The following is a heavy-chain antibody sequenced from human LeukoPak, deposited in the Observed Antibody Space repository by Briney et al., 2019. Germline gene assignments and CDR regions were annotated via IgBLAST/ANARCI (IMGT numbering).Heavy chain of an antibody. D-gene: IGHD4-17*01. J-gene: IGHJ6*02. CDR3: TVTTSHQYYYGMDV. V-gene: IGHV7-4-1*02. CDR2: INTNTGNP. Sequence: ASVKVSCKASGYTFTSYAMNWVRQAPGQGLEWMGWINTNTGNPTYAQGFTGRFVFSLDTSVSTAYLQISSLKAEDTAVYYCTVTTSHQYYYGMDVWGQGTTVTVSS. CDR1: GYTFTSYA.